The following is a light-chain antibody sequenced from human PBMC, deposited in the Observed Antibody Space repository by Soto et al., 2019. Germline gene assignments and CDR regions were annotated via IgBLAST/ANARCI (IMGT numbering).Light chain of an antibody. CDR3: QQRHNWPIT. V-gene: IGKV3-11*01. CDR2: DTS. Sequence: EIVMTQSPPTLSVSPGERATLSCRASQNVENKLAWYQQRPGQSPRLLIYDTSNRATDIPARFSGSGSGTDFILTISSLDPEDFGVYFCQQRHNWPITFGQGTRLDIK. J-gene: IGKJ5*01. CDR1: QNVENK.